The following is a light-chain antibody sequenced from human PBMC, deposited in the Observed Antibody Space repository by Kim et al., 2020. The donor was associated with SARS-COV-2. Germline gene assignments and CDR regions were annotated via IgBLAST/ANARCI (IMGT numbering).Light chain of an antibody. CDR3: QQRSNWPVYT. CDR1: QSVSSY. CDR2: DAS. Sequence: LPPGERSTLSCRASQSVSSYLAWYQQKPGQAPRLLIYDASNRATGIPVRFSGSGSGTDFTLTISSLEPEDFAVYYCQQRSNWPVYTFGQGTKLEIK. V-gene: IGKV3-11*01. J-gene: IGKJ2*01.